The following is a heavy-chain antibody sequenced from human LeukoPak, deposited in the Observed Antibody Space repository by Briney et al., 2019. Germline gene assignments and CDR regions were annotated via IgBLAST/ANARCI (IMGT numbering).Heavy chain of an antibody. D-gene: IGHD1-26*01. Sequence: GGSLRLSCAASGFTFSSFGMHWVRQAPGKGLEWVTLTSHDGSNKYYADSVKGRFTISRDNSKNTLYLQMSSLRAEDTAVYYCTKDLLPRSASYPGDYWGQGTLVTVSA. J-gene: IGHJ4*02. CDR1: GFTFSSFG. CDR2: TSHDGSNK. V-gene: IGHV3-30*18. CDR3: TKDLLPRSASYPGDY.